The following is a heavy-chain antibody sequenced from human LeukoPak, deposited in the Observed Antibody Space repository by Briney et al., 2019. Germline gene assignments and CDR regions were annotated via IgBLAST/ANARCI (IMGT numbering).Heavy chain of an antibody. D-gene: IGHD3-10*01. CDR1: GGSISSLGYS. CDR2: IYYSGGT. CDR3: ARARYYYGSENLYVSWFDP. J-gene: IGHJ5*02. Sequence: PSQTLSHTCTVSGGSISSLGYSWSWIRQSPGKGLEWIGYIYYSGGTSYNPSLKSRITMSVDTSKKQFSLKLSSVTAADTAVYYCARARYYYGSENLYVSWFDPWGQGTLVTVSS. V-gene: IGHV4-30-4*07.